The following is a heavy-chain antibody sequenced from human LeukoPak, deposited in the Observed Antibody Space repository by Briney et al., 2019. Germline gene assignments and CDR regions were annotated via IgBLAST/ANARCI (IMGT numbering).Heavy chain of an antibody. CDR2: ISGSGDNT. Sequence: GGSLRLSCAASGFTFRSYWMSWVRQAPGKGLEWVSTISGSGDNTYYADSVKGRFTISRDNSKNTLSLHMNTLRAEDTAVYYCAKDLLQTFFFDSSGYYSDAFGMWGQGTMVTVSP. V-gene: IGHV3-23*01. CDR3: AKDLLQTFFFDSSGYYSDAFGM. CDR1: GFTFRSYW. J-gene: IGHJ3*02. D-gene: IGHD3-22*01.